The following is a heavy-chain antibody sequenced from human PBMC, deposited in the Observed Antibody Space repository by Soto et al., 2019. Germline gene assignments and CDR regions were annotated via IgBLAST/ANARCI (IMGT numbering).Heavy chain of an antibody. CDR1: GGSIGGSNYF. Sequence: PSETLSLTCTVSGGSIGGSNYFWGWIRQSPGTGLEWLGTIYSSGSTYYNPSLKSRITMSLDTSKNQFSLKLSSVTAADTAVYYCARGPFRHYYGSGSYYKPYYYYGMDVWGQGTTVTVSS. CDR3: ARGPFRHYYGSGSYYKPYYYYGMDV. V-gene: IGHV4-39*01. CDR2: IYSSGST. J-gene: IGHJ6*02. D-gene: IGHD3-10*01.